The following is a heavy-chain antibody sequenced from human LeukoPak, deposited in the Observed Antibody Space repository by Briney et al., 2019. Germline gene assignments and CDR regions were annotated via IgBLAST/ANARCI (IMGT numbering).Heavy chain of an antibody. V-gene: IGHV4-59*01. CDR1: GGSISSYY. D-gene: IGHD2-15*01. J-gene: IGHJ6*02. Sequence: PSETLSLTCTVSGGSISSYYWSWIRQPPGKGLEWIGYIHYSGSTNYNPSLKSRVTISVDTSKNQFSLKLSSVTAADTAVYYCARDCSGGSCYRYYYGMDVWGQGTTVTVSS. CDR2: IHYSGST. CDR3: ARDCSGGSCYRYYYGMDV.